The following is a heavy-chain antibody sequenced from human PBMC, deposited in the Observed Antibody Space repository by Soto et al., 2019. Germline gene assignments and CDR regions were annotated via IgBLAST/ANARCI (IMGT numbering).Heavy chain of an antibody. CDR3: ARDFGERPDYGMDV. J-gene: IGHJ6*02. Sequence: SVKVSCKASEYTFTGYYMHWVRQAPGQGLEWMGWINPNSGGTNYAQKFQGRVTMTRDTSISTAYMELSRLRSDDTAVYYCARDFGERPDYGMDVWGQGTTVTVSS. D-gene: IGHD1-1*01. CDR1: EYTFTGYY. CDR2: INPNSGGT. V-gene: IGHV1-2*02.